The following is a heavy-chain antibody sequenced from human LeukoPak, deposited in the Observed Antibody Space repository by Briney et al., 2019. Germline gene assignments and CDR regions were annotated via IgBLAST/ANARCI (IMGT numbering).Heavy chain of an antibody. V-gene: IGHV3-30*01. CDR3: ARDMRSSSGWSYYFDY. D-gene: IGHD6-19*01. CDR2: ISYDGSNK. Sequence: GGSLRLSCAASGFTFSSYAMHWVRQAPGKGLEWVAVISYDGSNKYYAGSVKGRFTISRDNSKNTLYLQMNSLRAEDTAVYYCARDMRSSSGWSYYFDYWGQGTLVTVSS. CDR1: GFTFSSYA. J-gene: IGHJ4*02.